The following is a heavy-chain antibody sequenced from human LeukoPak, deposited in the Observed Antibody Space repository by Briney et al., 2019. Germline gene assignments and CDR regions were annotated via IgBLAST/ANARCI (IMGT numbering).Heavy chain of an antibody. V-gene: IGHV4-39*01. CDR3: ARLVGATLVFDY. D-gene: IGHD1-26*01. CDR1: GGSISSSSYS. Sequence: SETLSLTCTVSGGSISSSSYSWGWIRQPPGKGLEWIGSIYYSGTTYYNPSLKSRVTISVDTSKIQFSLRLSSVAATDTAVYFCARLVGATLVFDYWGQGTLVTVSS. CDR2: IYYSGTT. J-gene: IGHJ4*02.